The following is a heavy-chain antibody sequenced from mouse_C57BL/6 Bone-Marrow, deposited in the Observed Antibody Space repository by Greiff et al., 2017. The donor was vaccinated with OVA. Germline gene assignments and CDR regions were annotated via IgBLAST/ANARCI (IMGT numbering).Heavy chain of an antibody. CDR3: ARRYYDSSYWYFDV. V-gene: IGHV1-55*01. Sequence: VQLQQPGAELVKPGASVKMSCKASGYTFTSYWITWVKQRPGQGLEWIGDIYPGSGSTNYNEKFKSKATLTVDTSSRTAYMQLSSLTSEDSAVYYCARRYYDSSYWYFDVWGTGTTVTVSS. J-gene: IGHJ1*03. CDR1: GYTFTSYW. D-gene: IGHD1-1*01. CDR2: IYPGSGST.